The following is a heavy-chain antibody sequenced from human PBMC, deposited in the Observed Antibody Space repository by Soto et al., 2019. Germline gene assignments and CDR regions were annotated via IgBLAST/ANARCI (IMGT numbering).Heavy chain of an antibody. D-gene: IGHD5-18*01. Sequence: QVQLQESGPGLVKPSGTLSVTCAVSGGSISSSNWGTWVRQHPGKGLEWIGEIYHSGSTNYNPSLRRRVTRSLDKSKNQFSLRVKSVTAAGTAEYYCARAWPSVDSYGSGVMDVWGKGTTVTVS. CDR3: ARAWPSVDSYGSGVMDV. CDR2: IYHSGST. CDR1: GGSISSSNW. J-gene: IGHJ6*04. V-gene: IGHV4-4*02.